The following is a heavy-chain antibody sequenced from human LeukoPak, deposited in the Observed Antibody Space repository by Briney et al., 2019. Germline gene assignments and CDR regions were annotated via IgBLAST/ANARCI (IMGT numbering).Heavy chain of an antibody. Sequence: GASVKVSCKASGGTFSSYAISWVRQAPGQGLEWMGRMIPILGIANYAQKFQGRVTITADKSTSTAYMELSSLRSEDTAVYYCAGITYYYDSSGYYADYWGQGTLVTVSS. CDR3: AGITYYYDSSGYYADY. CDR1: GGTFSSYA. V-gene: IGHV1-69*04. D-gene: IGHD3-22*01. CDR2: MIPILGIA. J-gene: IGHJ4*02.